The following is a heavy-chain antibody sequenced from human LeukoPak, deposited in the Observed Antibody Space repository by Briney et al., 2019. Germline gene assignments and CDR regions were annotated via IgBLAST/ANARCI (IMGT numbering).Heavy chain of an antibody. D-gene: IGHD4-17*01. V-gene: IGHV4-30-2*01. J-gene: IGHJ6*03. CDR1: GGSISSGGYY. CDR3: AREVGGLAYGDYYMDV. CDR2: IYHSGST. Sequence: SETLSLTCTVSGGSISSGGYYWSWIRQPPGKGLEWIGYIYHSGSTYYNPSLKSRVTISVDRSKNQFSLKLSSVTAADTAVYCCAREVGGLAYGDYYMDVWGKGTTVTVSS.